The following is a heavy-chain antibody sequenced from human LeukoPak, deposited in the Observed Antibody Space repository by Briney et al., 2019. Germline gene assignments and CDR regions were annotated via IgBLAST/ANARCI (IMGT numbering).Heavy chain of an antibody. CDR3: AHRLGLAAAFYFDY. CDR2: IYWDDDK. D-gene: IGHD6-13*01. Sequence: SGPTLVKPTQTLTLTCTFSGFSLSTSGVGVGWIRQPPGKALEWLALIYWDDDKRYSPSLKSRLTITKDTSKNQVVLTMTNMDPVDTATYYCAHRLGLAAAFYFDYWGQGTLVTVSS. CDR1: GFSLSTSGVG. V-gene: IGHV2-5*02. J-gene: IGHJ4*02.